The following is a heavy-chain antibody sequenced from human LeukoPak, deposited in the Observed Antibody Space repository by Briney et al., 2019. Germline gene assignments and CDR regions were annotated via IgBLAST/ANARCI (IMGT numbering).Heavy chain of an antibody. CDR3: ARDTDDYGGTLGAFDI. J-gene: IGHJ3*02. CDR2: IYYSGST. D-gene: IGHD4-23*01. CDR1: GGSISSGDYY. Sequence: SETLSLTCTVSGGSISSGDYYWSWIRQPPGKGLEWIGYIYYSGSTYYNPSLKSRVTISVDTSKNQFSLKLSSVTAADTAVYYCARDTDDYGGTLGAFDIWGQGTMVTVSS. V-gene: IGHV4-30-4*01.